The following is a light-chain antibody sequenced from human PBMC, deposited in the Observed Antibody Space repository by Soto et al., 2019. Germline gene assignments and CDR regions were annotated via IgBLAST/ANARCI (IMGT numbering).Light chain of an antibody. J-gene: IGKJ4*01. CDR1: QSIGST. CDR2: DAS. V-gene: IGKV3-11*01. CDR3: QHRGNWPA. Sequence: EVVLTQSPAILSLSPGERATLSCRASQSIGSTLAWYQQRSGQAPRLLIYDASSRATGIPGRISGSGSVTHFTLTISSLEVEGFAVYYCQHRGNWPAFGGGTKVEIK.